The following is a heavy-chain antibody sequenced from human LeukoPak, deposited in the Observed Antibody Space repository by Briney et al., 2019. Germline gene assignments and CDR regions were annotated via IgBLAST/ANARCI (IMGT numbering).Heavy chain of an antibody. Sequence: GGSLRLSCAASGFTFSSFAMSWVRQAPGKGLEWVSAISGSDSTYYADSVKGRFTISRDNAKNSLYLQMNSLRAEDTAVYYCARKGSGVLLWFGELLLGAFDIWGQGTMVTVSS. J-gene: IGHJ3*02. CDR3: ARKGSGVLLWFGELLLGAFDI. D-gene: IGHD3-10*01. V-gene: IGHV3-23*01. CDR1: GFTFSSFA. CDR2: ISGSDST.